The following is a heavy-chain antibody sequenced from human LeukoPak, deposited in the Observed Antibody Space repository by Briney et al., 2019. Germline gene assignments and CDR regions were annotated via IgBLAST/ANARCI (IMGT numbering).Heavy chain of an antibody. CDR2: ITPYNGNT. CDR1: GYTFTNFG. Sequence: ASVKVSCKASGYTFTNFGISWVRQAPGQGLEWMGWITPYNGNTNYAQTLQGRVTMTTDTSTSTAYMELRSLRSDDTAVYYCASPNCSGGSCYWQFDYWGQGTLVTVSS. J-gene: IGHJ4*02. CDR3: ASPNCSGGSCYWQFDY. V-gene: IGHV1-18*01. D-gene: IGHD2-15*01.